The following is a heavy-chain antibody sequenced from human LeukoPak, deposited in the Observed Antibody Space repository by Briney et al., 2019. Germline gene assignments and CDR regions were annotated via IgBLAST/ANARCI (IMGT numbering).Heavy chain of an antibody. J-gene: IGHJ5*02. CDR3: ARDRTVWYDWPGDWFDP. Sequence: QAGGSLRLSCAASGFTFSSYSMNWVRQAPGKGLEWVSYISSSSSTIYYADSVKGRFTISRDNAKNSLYLQMNSLRAEDTAVYYCARDRTVWYDWPGDWFDPWGQGTLVTVSS. CDR1: GFTFSSYS. V-gene: IGHV3-48*04. CDR2: ISSSSSTI. D-gene: IGHD3-3*01.